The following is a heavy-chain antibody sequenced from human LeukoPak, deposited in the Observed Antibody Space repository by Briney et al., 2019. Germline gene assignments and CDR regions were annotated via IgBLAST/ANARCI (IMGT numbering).Heavy chain of an antibody. CDR3: AKTSERSYSFDP. CDR2: ISGSGGST. CDR1: GFTFSSYA. J-gene: IGHJ5*02. D-gene: IGHD1-26*01. V-gene: IGHV3-23*01. Sequence: GGSLRLSCAASGFTFSSYAMSWVRQAPGKGLEWVSAISGSGGSTYYADSVKGRFTISRDNSKNTLYLQMNSLRAEDTAVYHCAKTSERSYSFDPWGQGTLVTVSS.